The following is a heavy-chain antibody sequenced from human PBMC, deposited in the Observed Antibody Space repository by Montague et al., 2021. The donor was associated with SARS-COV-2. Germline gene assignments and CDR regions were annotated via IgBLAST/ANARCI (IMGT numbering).Heavy chain of an antibody. CDR3: VRVTHPRSAWPYYMDV. V-gene: IGHV4-39*01. CDR2: INNRGNT. CDR1: GDSISSSSYY. Sequence: SETLSLTCTVSGDSISSSSYYWGWIRQPPGKGLEWIGGINNRGNTYNNPSLRSRVSISVDTSTNQFSLNVRSVTAADTGLFYCVRVTHPRSAWPYYMDVWGKGTTVTV. J-gene: IGHJ6*03. D-gene: IGHD4-11*01.